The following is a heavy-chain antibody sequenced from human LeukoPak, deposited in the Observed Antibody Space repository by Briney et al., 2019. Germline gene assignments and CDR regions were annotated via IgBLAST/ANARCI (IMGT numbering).Heavy chain of an antibody. CDR2: IYYSGST. Sequence: SETLSLTCTVSGGSISSTDYYWSWIRQPPGKGLEWIGYIYYSGSTYYNPSLKSRVTISVDTSKDQFSLNLDSVTATDTAVYYCARDLRGYCTNDVCNWYFDLWGRGTLVTVSS. D-gene: IGHD2-8*01. J-gene: IGHJ2*01. CDR1: GGSISSTDYY. CDR3: ARDLRGYCTNDVCNWYFDL. V-gene: IGHV4-30-4*01.